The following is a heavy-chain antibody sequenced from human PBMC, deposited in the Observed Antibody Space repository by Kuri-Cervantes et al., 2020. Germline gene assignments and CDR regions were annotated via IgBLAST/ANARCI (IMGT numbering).Heavy chain of an antibody. CDR1: GYTFTGYY. J-gene: IGHJ6*02. V-gene: IGHV1-2*02. D-gene: IGHD1-26*01. CDR3: ATLLPPPQYYYYGMDV. Sequence: ASVKVSCKASGYTFTGYYMHWVRQAPGQGLEWMGWINPNSGGTNYAQKFQGRVTMTRDTSISTAYMELSRLRSEDTAVYYCATLLPPPQYYYYGMDVWGQGTTVTVSS. CDR2: INPNSGGT.